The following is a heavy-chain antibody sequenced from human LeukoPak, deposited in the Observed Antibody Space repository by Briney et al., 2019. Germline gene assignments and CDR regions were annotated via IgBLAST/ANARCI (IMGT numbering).Heavy chain of an antibody. CDR2: ISAYNGNT. J-gene: IGHJ5*02. V-gene: IGHV1-18*01. D-gene: IGHD2-21*01. CDR3: ARDDAYCGGDCRYGEYNWFDP. Sequence: ASVKVSCKASGYTFTSYGISWVRQAPGQGLEWMGWISAYNGNTNYAQKLQGRVTMTTDTSTSTAYMELRSLRSDDTAVYYCARDDAYCGGDCRYGEYNWFDPWGQGTLVTVSS. CDR1: GYTFTSYG.